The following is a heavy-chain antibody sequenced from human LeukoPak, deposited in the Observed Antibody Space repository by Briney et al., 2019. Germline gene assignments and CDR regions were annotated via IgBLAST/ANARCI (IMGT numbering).Heavy chain of an antibody. J-gene: IGHJ5*02. Sequence: SQTLSLTCAIARDSVSSNSVTWNWIRQSPSRGLEWLGRTYYRSTWYNDYAVSVRGRITVNPDTSKNQFSLHLNSVTPEDTAVYYCARRLTQYDCFDPWGQGILVTVSS. CDR3: ARRLTQYDCFDP. CDR2: TYYRSTWYN. CDR1: RDSVSSNSVT. D-gene: IGHD2-2*01. V-gene: IGHV6-1*01.